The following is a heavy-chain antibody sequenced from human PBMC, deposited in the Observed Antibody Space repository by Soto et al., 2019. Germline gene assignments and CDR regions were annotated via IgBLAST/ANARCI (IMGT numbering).Heavy chain of an antibody. CDR3: ARGRVDPTTITYYYYMDV. Sequence: SETLSLTCAVYGGSFSGYYWSWIRQPPGKGLEWIGEINHSGSTNYNPSLKSRVTISVDTSKNQFSLKLSSVTAADTAVYYCARGRVDPTTITYYYYMDVWGKGTTVTVSS. CDR2: INHSGST. V-gene: IGHV4-34*01. J-gene: IGHJ6*03. D-gene: IGHD5-12*01. CDR1: GGSFSGYY.